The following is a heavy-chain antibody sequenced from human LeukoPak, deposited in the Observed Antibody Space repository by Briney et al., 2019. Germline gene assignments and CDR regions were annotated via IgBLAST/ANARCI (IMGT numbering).Heavy chain of an antibody. CDR3: AGYVWGTYRYTNY. J-gene: IGHJ4*02. D-gene: IGHD3-16*02. CDR1: GFTFSSYA. Sequence: GGSLRLSCAASGFTFSSYAMSWVRQAPGQGPEWVSGISGHSDSTYHTDSVKGRFTISRDNSKNTLYLQMNSLRAEDTAVYYCAGYVWGTYRYTNYWGQGTLVTVSS. CDR2: ISGHSDST. V-gene: IGHV3-23*01.